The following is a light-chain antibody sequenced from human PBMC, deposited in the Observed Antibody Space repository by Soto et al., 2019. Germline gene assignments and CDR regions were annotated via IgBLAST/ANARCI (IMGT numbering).Light chain of an antibody. CDR2: YDD. Sequence: QSVLTQPPSVSEAPRQRVTISCSGSSSNIGSNAVNWYQQLPGKAPKLVIYYDDLLPSGVSDRVSGSKSGTSASLTISGVQSEDEADYYCAAWGGTGYVFGTGTKLTVL. V-gene: IGLV1-36*01. J-gene: IGLJ1*01. CDR1: SSNIGSNA. CDR3: AAWGGTGYV.